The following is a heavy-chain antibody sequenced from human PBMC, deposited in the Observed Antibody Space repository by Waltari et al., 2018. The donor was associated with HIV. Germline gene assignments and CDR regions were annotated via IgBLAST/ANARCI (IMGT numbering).Heavy chain of an antibody. J-gene: IGHJ4*02. CDR2: IWFDGSKK. V-gene: IGHV3-33*01. CDR1: GSTFRNYA. CDR3: ARGGLSDLTKRFTMIIGTN. Sequence: HVQLVESGGTVVQPGWPLRLSCPALGSTFRNYAMHCVPPTPGKGLEWVALIWFDGSKKDYGDSVKGRFSVSRDNSKNTLYLQMNSLRVEDTALDYCARGGLSDLTKRFTMIIGTNWGRGTLVTVSS. D-gene: IGHD3-22*01.